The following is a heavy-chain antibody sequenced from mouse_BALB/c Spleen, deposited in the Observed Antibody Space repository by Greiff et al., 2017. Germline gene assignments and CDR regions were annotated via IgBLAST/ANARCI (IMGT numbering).Heavy chain of an antibody. CDR1: GFSLTSYG. J-gene: IGHJ4*01. Sequence: VQLQQSGPGLVQPSQSLSISCTVSGFSLTSYGVHWVRQSPGKGLEWLGVIWSGGSTAYNAAFISRLSISKDNSKSQVFFKMNSLQANDTAIYYCARKEYYDYENAMDYWGQGTSVTVSS. CDR3: ARKEYYDYENAMDY. D-gene: IGHD2-4*01. CDR2: IWSGGST. V-gene: IGHV2-2*02.